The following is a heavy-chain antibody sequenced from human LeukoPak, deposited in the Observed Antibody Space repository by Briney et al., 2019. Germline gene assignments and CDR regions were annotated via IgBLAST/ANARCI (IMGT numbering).Heavy chain of an antibody. D-gene: IGHD1-26*01. CDR1: GYTFTSYG. Sequence: GSVKVSCKASGYTFTSYGINWVRQAPGQGREWMGWISAYNGNANYAQKVQGRVTMTTDTSTNTAYMELRSLRSDDTAMYYCASGPPSRIVGSPPGFDYWGQGTLVTVSS. CDR3: ASGPPSRIVGSPPGFDY. J-gene: IGHJ4*02. CDR2: ISAYNGNA. V-gene: IGHV1-18*01.